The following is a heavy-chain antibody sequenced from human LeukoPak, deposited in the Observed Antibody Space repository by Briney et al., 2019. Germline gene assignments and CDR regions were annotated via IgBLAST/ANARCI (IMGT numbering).Heavy chain of an antibody. J-gene: IGHJ4*02. V-gene: IGHV5-51*01. CDR3: ARHPPPLYSGYDLGFDY. D-gene: IGHD5-12*01. Sequence: GESLQISCKGSGYSFTSYWIGWVRQMPGKGLGWTGIIYPGDSDTRYSPSFHGQVTISADKTISTAYLQWSSLKASDTAMYYCARHPPPLYSGYDLGFDYWGQGTLVTVSS. CDR2: IYPGDSDT. CDR1: GYSFTSYW.